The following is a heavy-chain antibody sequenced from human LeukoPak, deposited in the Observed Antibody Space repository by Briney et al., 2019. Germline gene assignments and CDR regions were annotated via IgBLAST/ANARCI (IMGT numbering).Heavy chain of an antibody. D-gene: IGHD3-9*01. J-gene: IGHJ4*02. CDR1: GGSISRGGYY. CDR2: IYYSGGT. V-gene: IGHV4-31*03. Sequence: PSETLSLTCTVSGGSISRGGYYWTWIRQHPGKGLEWIGYIYYSGGTYYNPSLKSRVTISVDTSKNEFSLKLSSVTVADTAVYYCARVQGWGILTGYFRYFDHWGQGTLVTVSS. CDR3: ARVQGWGILTGYFRYFDH.